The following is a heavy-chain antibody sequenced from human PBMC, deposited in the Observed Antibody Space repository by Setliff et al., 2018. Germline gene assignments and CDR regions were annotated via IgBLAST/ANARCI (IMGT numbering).Heavy chain of an antibody. CDR1: GVSVNSLTR. D-gene: IGHD2-2*01. Sequence: PSETLSLTCAVSGVSVNSLTRWSWVRQSPGKGLERIGHIYHDGNTKSYPSVHFNQSLKSRVTMSVDKSKNHFSLELTSVTAADTAVYYCARGGGGYHAASWGQGILVTVSS. V-gene: IGHV4-4*02. CDR2: IYHDGNT. CDR3: ARGGGGYHAAS. J-gene: IGHJ5*02.